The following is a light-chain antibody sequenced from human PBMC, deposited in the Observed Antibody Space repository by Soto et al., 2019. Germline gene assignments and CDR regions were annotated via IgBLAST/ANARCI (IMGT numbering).Light chain of an antibody. Sequence: EVVMTQSPATLSLSPGERATLSCRASQSVSSSLAWYQQKHGQAPRLLIYGASTRAAGIPDRFSGSGSEKEFTLTISSLQAEYFAIYYCQQYNNWWTFGQGTKVEIK. V-gene: IGKV3-15*01. CDR3: QQYNNWWT. J-gene: IGKJ1*01. CDR1: QSVSSS. CDR2: GAS.